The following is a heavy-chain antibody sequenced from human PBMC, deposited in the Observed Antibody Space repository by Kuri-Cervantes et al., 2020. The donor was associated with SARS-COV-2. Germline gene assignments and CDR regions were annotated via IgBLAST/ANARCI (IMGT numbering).Heavy chain of an antibody. Sequence: ASVKVSCKASGCTFTDYYMHWVRQAPGQGLEWMGWINPNSGGTNYAQKFQGGVSMTRDTSLSTAYMELSRLRSDDPAVYYCGRGEGVRGLMVLFQWRGAGPLDFWGQGTLVTVS. V-gene: IGHV1-2*02. CDR2: INPNSGGT. D-gene: IGHD3-10*01. CDR3: GRGEGVRGLMVLFQWRGAGPLDF. CDR1: GCTFTDYY. J-gene: IGHJ4*02.